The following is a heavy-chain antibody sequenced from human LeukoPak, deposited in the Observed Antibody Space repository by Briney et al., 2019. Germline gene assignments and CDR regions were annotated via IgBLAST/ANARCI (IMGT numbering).Heavy chain of an antibody. CDR1: GGTFGGYA. V-gene: IGHV1-69*13. Sequence: SVKVSCKASGGTFGGYAISWVRQAPGQGLEWMGGIIPIFGAANYAQKFQGRVTITADESTSTAYMELSSLRSEDTAVYYCARDLLAYCGGDCYRHMDVWGKGTTVTVFS. J-gene: IGHJ6*03. D-gene: IGHD2-21*01. CDR2: IIPIFGAA. CDR3: ARDLLAYCGGDCYRHMDV.